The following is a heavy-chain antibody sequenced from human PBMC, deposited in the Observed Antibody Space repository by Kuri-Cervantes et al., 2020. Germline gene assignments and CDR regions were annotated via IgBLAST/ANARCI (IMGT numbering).Heavy chain of an antibody. Sequence: LRLSCTVSGGSIRSGSYYWSWIRQPPGKGLEWIGYIYSSGSTNYNPSLKSRVTTSVDTSKNQFSLKLSSVTAADTAVYYCARVVNSSGWYGGGNHYYYYMDVWGKGTTVTVSS. CDR3: ARVVNSSGWYGGGNHYYYYMDV. V-gene: IGHV4-61*01. CDR1: GGSIRSGSYY. J-gene: IGHJ6*03. D-gene: IGHD6-19*01. CDR2: IYSSGST.